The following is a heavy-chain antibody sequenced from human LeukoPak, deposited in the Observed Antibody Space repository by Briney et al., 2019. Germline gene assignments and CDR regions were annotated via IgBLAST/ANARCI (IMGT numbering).Heavy chain of an antibody. J-gene: IGHJ5*02. CDR1: GFAFSNAW. D-gene: IGHD4-17*01. Sequence: PGGSLRLSCAASGFAFSNAWMSWVRQAPGKGLEWVGRIKSETDGGTADYAAPVKGRFTISRDDSKNTLYLQMNSLKTEDTAVYYCTTDLQDYGDYAWGQGSLVTVSS. V-gene: IGHV3-15*01. CDR3: TTDLQDYGDYA. CDR2: IKSETDGGTA.